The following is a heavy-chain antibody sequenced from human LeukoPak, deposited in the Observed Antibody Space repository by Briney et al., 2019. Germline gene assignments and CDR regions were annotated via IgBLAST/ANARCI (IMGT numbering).Heavy chain of an antibody. CDR1: GGSISSYY. J-gene: IGHJ4*02. Sequence: TSETLSLTCTVSGGSISSYYWNWIRQPPGKGLEWIGYIYYSGTTNYNPSLKSRVTISVDTSKNQFSLKLSSVTAADTAVYYCARGVYIAAAQYGYWGQGTLVTVSS. V-gene: IGHV4-59*01. CDR2: IYYSGTT. CDR3: ARGVYIAAAQYGY. D-gene: IGHD6-13*01.